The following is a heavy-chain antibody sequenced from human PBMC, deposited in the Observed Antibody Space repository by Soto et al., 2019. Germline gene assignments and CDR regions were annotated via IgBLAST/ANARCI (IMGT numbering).Heavy chain of an antibody. CDR3: ARAPDFWSGYNPENWFDP. CDR2: ISAYNGNT. Sequence: ASVKVSCKASGYTFTSYGISWVRQALGQGLEWMGWISAYNGNTNYAQKLQGRVTMTTDTSTSTAYMELRSLKSDDTAVYYCARAPDFWSGYNPENWFDPWGQGTLVTVSS. V-gene: IGHV1-18*01. D-gene: IGHD3-3*01. J-gene: IGHJ5*02. CDR1: GYTFTSYG.